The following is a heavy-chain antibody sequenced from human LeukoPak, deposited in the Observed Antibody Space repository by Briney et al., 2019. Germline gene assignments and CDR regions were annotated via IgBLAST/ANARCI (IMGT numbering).Heavy chain of an antibody. D-gene: IGHD2-2*01. V-gene: IGHV3-74*01. Sequence: GGSLRLSCAASGFTFSGSWMHWVRQAPGKGLVWVSRITSDGSGTRYADSVQGRFTISRDNAKNSLYLQMDSLREEDTAVYYCARGYCSSTDCHLARHFEYWGQGTLVTVSS. CDR2: ITSDGSGT. CDR1: GFTFSGSW. CDR3: ARGYCSSTDCHLARHFEY. J-gene: IGHJ4*02.